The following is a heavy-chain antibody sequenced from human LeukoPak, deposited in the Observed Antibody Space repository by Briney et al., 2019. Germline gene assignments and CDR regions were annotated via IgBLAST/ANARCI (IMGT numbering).Heavy chain of an antibody. D-gene: IGHD3-16*02. V-gene: IGHV4-39*07. CDR1: GGSISSSSYY. Sequence: SETLSLTCTVSGGSISSSSYYWGWIRQPPGKGLEWIGSIYYSGSTYYNPSLKSRVTISVDTSKNQFSLKLSSVTAADTAVYYCASERAYDYVWGSYRPMYAFDIWGQGTMVTVSS. CDR2: IYYSGST. CDR3: ASERAYDYVWGSYRPMYAFDI. J-gene: IGHJ3*02.